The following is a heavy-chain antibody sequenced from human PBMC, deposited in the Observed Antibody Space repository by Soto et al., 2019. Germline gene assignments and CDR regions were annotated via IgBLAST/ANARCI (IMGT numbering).Heavy chain of an antibody. V-gene: IGHV3-74*01. D-gene: IGHD2-2*01. CDR2: INSDGSST. CDR3: ARGSTAEPYYFDY. CDR1: GFTFSTHL. Sequence: GGSLRLSCAASGFTFSTHLMHWVRQAPGKGLVWVSRINSDGSSTIYADSVKDRLTISRDNAKNTLDLQMNSLRAEDTAVYYCARGSTAEPYYFDYWGRGTLVTVSS. J-gene: IGHJ4*02.